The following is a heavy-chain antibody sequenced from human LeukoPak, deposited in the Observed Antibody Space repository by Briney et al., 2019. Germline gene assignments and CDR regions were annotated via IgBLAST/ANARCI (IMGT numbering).Heavy chain of an antibody. J-gene: IGHJ3*02. D-gene: IGHD2-21*01. Sequence: SVTVSYMPSGYTFTSYYILWVRQAPGHGREWMGIINHSGGSTAYAKKFKGRVTMTRDTSTNTVYMELRSLRSEDTAVYYCARPTTVVNAFHIWGQGTMVTVS. CDR3: ARPTTVVNAFHI. V-gene: IGHV1-46*01. CDR2: INHSGGST. CDR1: GYTFTSYY.